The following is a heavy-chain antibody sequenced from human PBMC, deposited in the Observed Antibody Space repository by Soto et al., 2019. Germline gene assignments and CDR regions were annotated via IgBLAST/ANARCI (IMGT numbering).Heavy chain of an antibody. V-gene: IGHV4-34*01. Sequence: SETLSLTCAVYGGSFSGYYWSWIRQPPGKGLEWIGEINHSGSTNYNPSLKSRVTISVDTSKNQFSLKLSSVTAADTAVYYCARGLLRGFIAAAGRKSNWFDPWGQGTLVTVSS. D-gene: IGHD6-13*01. CDR2: INHSGST. CDR1: GGSFSGYY. CDR3: ARGLLRGFIAAAGRKSNWFDP. J-gene: IGHJ5*02.